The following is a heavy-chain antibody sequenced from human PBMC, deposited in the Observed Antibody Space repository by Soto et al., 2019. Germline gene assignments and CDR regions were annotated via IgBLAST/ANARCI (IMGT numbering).Heavy chain of an antibody. CDR2: MKANSGNT. V-gene: IGHV1-8*01. CDR1: GYTFSSYE. J-gene: IGHJ4*02. D-gene: IGHD6-19*01. Sequence: QVQLVQSGAEVQKPGASVKVSCKASGYTFSSYEINWVRQATGQGLEWMGWMKANSGNTGYAQKCQGRVTMTRNTSISTAYMELSSLRSEDTAVYYCAKGQSGYSSGWSPNDYWGQGTLVTVSS. CDR3: AKGQSGYSSGWSPNDY.